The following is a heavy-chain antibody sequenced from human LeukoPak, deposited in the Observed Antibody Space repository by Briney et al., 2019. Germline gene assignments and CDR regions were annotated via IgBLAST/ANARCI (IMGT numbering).Heavy chain of an antibody. CDR1: AFTFSSYG. CDR3: ARDDGASSLLDF. V-gene: IGHV3-33*01. Sequence: PGGSLRLSCAASAFTFSSYGMHWVRQAPGKGLEWVAVIWYDGTNKYYADSVKGRSTISRDNSKNTLYLQMDSLTTEDTAVYYCARDDGASSLLDFWGQGTLVTVSS. CDR2: IWYDGTNK. J-gene: IGHJ4*02. D-gene: IGHD3-16*02.